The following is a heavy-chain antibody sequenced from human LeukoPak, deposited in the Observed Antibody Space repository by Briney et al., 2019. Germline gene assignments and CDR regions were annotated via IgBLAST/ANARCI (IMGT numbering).Heavy chain of an antibody. CDR3: ARCTTGRTFGSLREIKRSREIDY. CDR2: ISRNSRYI. CDR1: GFTFSTYS. D-gene: IGHD1-1*01. Sequence: GGSLRLSCAASGFTFSTYSMSWVRQAPGKGLEWVSSISRNSRYIYYADSVKGRFTISRDNAKNSLYLQMNSLRVEDTAVYYCARCTTGRTFGSLREIKRSREIDYWGQGTLVTVSS. V-gene: IGHV3-21*01. J-gene: IGHJ4*02.